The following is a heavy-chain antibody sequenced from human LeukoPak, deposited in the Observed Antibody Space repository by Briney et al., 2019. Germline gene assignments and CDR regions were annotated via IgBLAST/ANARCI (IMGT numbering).Heavy chain of an antibody. V-gene: IGHV4-59*01. J-gene: IGHJ5*02. D-gene: IGHD3-10*01. CDR3: ARDPFGESSQANWFDP. CDR1: GGSFSGYY. CDR2: IYYSGST. Sequence: SETLSLTCAVYGGSFSGYYWSWIRQPPGKGLEWIGYIYYSGSTNYNPSLKSRVTISVDTSKNQFSLKLSSVTAEDTAVYYCARDPFGESSQANWFDPRGQGTLVTVSS.